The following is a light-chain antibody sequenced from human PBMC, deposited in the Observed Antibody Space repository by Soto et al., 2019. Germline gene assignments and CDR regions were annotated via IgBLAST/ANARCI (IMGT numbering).Light chain of an antibody. CDR3: QQYNSWPPIT. V-gene: IGKV3-15*01. CDR2: GAS. J-gene: IGKJ5*01. Sequence: EVVMTQSPATLSVSPGERATLSCRASESVSSNLAWYQQRPGQAPRLVIYGASTRATGIPDRFSGGGSGTEFTLTLSSLQSEDFAVYYCQQYNSWPPITFGQGTRLEIK. CDR1: ESVSSN.